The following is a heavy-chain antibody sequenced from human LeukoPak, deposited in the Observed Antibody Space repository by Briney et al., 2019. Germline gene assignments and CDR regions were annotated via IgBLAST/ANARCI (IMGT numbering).Heavy chain of an antibody. CDR3: ARGVVPAAMRGHAFDI. CDR1: GGSFSGYY. J-gene: IGHJ3*02. CDR2: INHSGST. V-gene: IGHV4-34*01. Sequence: SETLSLTCAVYGGSFSGYYWSWIRQPPGKGLEWIGEINHSGSTNYNPSLKSRVTISVDTSKNQFSLKLSSVTAADTAVYYCARGVVPAAMRGHAFDIWGQGTMVTVSS. D-gene: IGHD2-2*01.